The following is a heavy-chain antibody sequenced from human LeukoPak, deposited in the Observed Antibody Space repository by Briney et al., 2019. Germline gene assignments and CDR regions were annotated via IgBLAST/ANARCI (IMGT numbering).Heavy chain of an antibody. CDR1: GDTFIRYG. CDR3: ASGGGGDCYSRGPCRVYYMDV. J-gene: IGHJ6*03. Sequence: GASVKVSCKASGDTFIRYGISWVRQAPGQGLEWMGWISTGNGKTNYGQKFQGRVTMTTDTSTGTAYMELRSLRSEDTAAYYCASGGGGDCYSRGPCRVYYMDVWGKGTTVTISS. V-gene: IGHV1-18*01. CDR2: ISTGNGKT. D-gene: IGHD2-21*02.